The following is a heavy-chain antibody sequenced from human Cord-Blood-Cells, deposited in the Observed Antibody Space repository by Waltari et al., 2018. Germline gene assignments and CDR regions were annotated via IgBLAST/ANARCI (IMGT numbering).Heavy chain of an antibody. Sequence: QVQLQQWGAGLLKPSETLSLTCAVYGGSFSGYYWSWIRQPPGKGLEWIGEINHSGSTNYNPSLKSRVTISVDTSKNQFSLKLSSVTAADTAVYYCARGENAYCSSTSCPLGSWFDPWGQGTLVTVSS. CDR2: INHSGST. CDR3: ARGENAYCSSTSCPLGSWFDP. V-gene: IGHV4-34*01. D-gene: IGHD2-2*01. CDR1: GGSFSGYY. J-gene: IGHJ5*02.